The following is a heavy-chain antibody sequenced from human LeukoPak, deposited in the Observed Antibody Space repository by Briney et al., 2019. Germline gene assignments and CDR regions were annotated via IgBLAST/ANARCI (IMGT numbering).Heavy chain of an antibody. J-gene: IGHJ3*01. CDR3: ARHGVIGDAFDV. D-gene: IGHD2-21*01. V-gene: IGHV3-53*01. CDR1: GFIVNDDS. Sequence: GGSLRLSCVVSGFIVNDDSMSWVRQAPGKGLEWVSTIHSGGFTYSADYLKGRFTISRDNSKNTLYIQLKSLRVEDTAVYFCARHGVIGDAFDVWGQGTIVIVSS. CDR2: IHSGGFT.